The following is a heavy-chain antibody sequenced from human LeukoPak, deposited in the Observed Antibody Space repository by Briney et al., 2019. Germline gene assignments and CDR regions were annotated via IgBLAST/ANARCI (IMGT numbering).Heavy chain of an antibody. CDR2: IYYSGST. V-gene: IGHV4-39*07. D-gene: IGHD4-17*01. CDR1: SDSISSSSYY. CDR3: ARVPTVTFFDY. Sequence: SETLSLTCTVSSDSISSSSYYWGWIRQPRGKGLEWIGTIYYSGSTYYNPSLKSRVTISVDTSKNQFSLKLSSVTAADTAAYYCARVPTVTFFDYWGQGTLVTVSS. J-gene: IGHJ4*02.